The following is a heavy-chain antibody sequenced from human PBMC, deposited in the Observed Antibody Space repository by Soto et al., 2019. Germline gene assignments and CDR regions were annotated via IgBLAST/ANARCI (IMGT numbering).Heavy chain of an antibody. Sequence: ASVKVSCKASGYTFTGYYMHWVRQAPGQGLEWMGWINPNSGGTNYAQKFQGWVTMTSDTSISTAYMEMSRLRSDDTAVYYCARGTARPYYYSYYGMDVWGQGTTVTVSS. V-gene: IGHV1-2*04. J-gene: IGHJ6*02. CDR1: GYTFTGYY. CDR3: ARGTARPYYYSYYGMDV. CDR2: INPNSGGT. D-gene: IGHD6-6*01.